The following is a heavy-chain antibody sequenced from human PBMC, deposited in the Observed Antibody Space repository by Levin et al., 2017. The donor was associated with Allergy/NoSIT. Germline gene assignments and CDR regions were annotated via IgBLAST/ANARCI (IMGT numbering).Heavy chain of an antibody. V-gene: IGHV1-69*06. D-gene: IGHD6-13*01. Sequence: SVKVSCKASGGTFSSYAISWVRQAPGQGLEWMGGIIPIFGTANYAQKFQGRVTITADKSTSTAYMELSSLRSEDTAVYYCARGGPHPEQQLVETLDYWGQGTLVTVSS. CDR3: ARGGPHPEQQLVETLDY. CDR1: GGTFSSYA. CDR2: IIPIFGTA. J-gene: IGHJ4*02.